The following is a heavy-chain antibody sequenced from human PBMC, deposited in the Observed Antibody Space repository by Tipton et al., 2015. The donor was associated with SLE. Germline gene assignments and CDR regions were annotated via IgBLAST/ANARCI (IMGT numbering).Heavy chain of an antibody. Sequence: TLSLTCAVYGGSFSGYYWSWIRQPPGKGLEWIGEINHSGSTNYNPSLKSRVTISVDTSKTQFSLKLSSVTAAVTAVYYCARLYSSSSHYYYYGMDVWGQGTTVTVSS. CDR2: INHSGST. J-gene: IGHJ6*02. CDR1: GGSFSGYY. V-gene: IGHV4-34*01. D-gene: IGHD6-6*01. CDR3: ARLYSSSSHYYYYGMDV.